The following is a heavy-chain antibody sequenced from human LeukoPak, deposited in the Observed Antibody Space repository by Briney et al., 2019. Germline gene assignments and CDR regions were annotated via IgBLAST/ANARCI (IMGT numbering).Heavy chain of an antibody. J-gene: IGHJ4*02. CDR1: GYKLTDNW. CDR3: ARGVVACPN. Sequence: ASVKVSCKAFGYKLTDNWIHWVRQAPGQGLKWMGWINTKTGATNIAQQFQGRVTMTRDTSVNTAYIEVSRLTSDDTAVYFCARGVVACPNWGQGTLVTVSS. D-gene: IGHD2-21*01. V-gene: IGHV1-2*02. CDR2: INTKTGAT.